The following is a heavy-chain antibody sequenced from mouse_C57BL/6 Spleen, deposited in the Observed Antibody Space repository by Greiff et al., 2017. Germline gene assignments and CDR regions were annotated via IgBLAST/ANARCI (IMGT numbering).Heavy chain of an antibody. D-gene: IGHD1-1*01. V-gene: IGHV1-69*01. CDR1: GYTFTSYW. Sequence: QVQLQQPGAELVMPGASVKLSCKASGYTFTSYWMHWVKQRPGQGLEWIGEIDPSDSYTNYNQKFKGKSTLTVDKSSSTAYMQLSSLTSEDSAVYYCARGYYGDYFDDWGQGTTLTVSS. CDR2: IDPSDSYT. CDR3: ARGYYGDYFDD. J-gene: IGHJ2*01.